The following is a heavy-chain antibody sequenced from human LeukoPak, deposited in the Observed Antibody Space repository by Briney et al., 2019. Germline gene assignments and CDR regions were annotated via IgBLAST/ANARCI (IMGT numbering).Heavy chain of an antibody. CDR3: ARVRGVINNYYYYMDV. Sequence: GASVKVSCKPSGYTFTSYSISWVRQAPGQGLEWMGWISAYNGNTNYAQKLQGRVTMTTDTSTSTAYMELRSLRSDDTAVYYCARVRGVINNYYYYMDVWGKGTTVTVSS. V-gene: IGHV1-18*01. J-gene: IGHJ6*03. CDR2: ISAYNGNT. CDR1: GYTFTSYS. D-gene: IGHD3-10*01.